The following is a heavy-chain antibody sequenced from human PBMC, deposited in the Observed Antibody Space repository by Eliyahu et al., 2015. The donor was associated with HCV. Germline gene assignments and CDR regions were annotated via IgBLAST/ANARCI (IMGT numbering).Heavy chain of an antibody. CDR1: GFTFSSYS. CDR3: ARDSPRGIAEFDY. D-gene: IGHD6-13*01. V-gene: IGHV3-21*01. Sequence: EVQLVESGGGLVKPGGSLRLSCAASGFTFSSYSMNWVRQAPGKGLEWVSSISSSSSYIYYADSVKGRFTISRDNAKNSLYLQMNSLRAEDTAVYYCARDSPRGIAEFDYWGQGTLVTVSS. CDR2: ISSSSSYI. J-gene: IGHJ4*02.